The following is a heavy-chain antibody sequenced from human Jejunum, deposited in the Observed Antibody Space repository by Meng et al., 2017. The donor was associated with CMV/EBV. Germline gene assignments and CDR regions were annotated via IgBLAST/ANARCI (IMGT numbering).Heavy chain of an antibody. CDR1: GFTFSIYW. V-gene: IGHV3-7*01. Sequence: SCAASGFTFSIYWMTWLRQAPGKGLEWVANIKQDGSEKYYVDSVKGRFTISRDNAKNSLFLQMNSLRAEDTAMYYCARNARGSGYWGQGTLVTVSS. D-gene: IGHD3-10*01. CDR2: IKQDGSEK. J-gene: IGHJ4*02. CDR3: ARNARGSGY.